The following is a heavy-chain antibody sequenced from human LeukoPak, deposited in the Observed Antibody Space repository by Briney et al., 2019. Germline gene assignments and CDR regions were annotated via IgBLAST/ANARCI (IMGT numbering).Heavy chain of an antibody. D-gene: IGHD3-22*01. CDR1: GYTFTSYG. CDR3: ASLKNYYDSSGYLVTDAFDI. V-gene: IGHV1-18*01. Sequence: ASVKVSCKASGYTFTSYGISWVRQAPGQGLEWMGRISAYNGNTNYAQKLQGRVTMTTDTSTSTAYMELRSLRSDDTAVYYCASLKNYYDSSGYLVTDAFDIWGQGQWSPSLQ. CDR2: ISAYNGNT. J-gene: IGHJ3*02.